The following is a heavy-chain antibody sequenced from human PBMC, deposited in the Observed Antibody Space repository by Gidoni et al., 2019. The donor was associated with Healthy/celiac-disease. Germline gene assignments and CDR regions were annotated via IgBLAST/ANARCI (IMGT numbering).Heavy chain of an antibody. CDR2: ISYDGSNK. V-gene: IGHV3-30*18. CDR3: AKDYEIAVAGPVDY. CDR1: GFTFRSYG. D-gene: IGHD6-19*01. J-gene: IGHJ4*02. Sequence: QVQLVESGGGVVQPGRSLRLSCAAAGFTFRSYGMHWVRQAPGKGLEWVAVISYDGSNKYYADSVKGRFTISRDNSKNTLYLQMNSLRAEDTAVYYCAKDYEIAVAGPVDYWGQGTLVTVSS.